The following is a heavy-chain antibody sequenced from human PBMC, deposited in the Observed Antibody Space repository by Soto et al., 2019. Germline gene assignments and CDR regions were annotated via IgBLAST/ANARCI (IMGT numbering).Heavy chain of an antibody. CDR2: ISSSSSYT. CDR3: ARAGGSADTLLFNSNWFDP. J-gene: IGHJ5*02. V-gene: IGHV3-11*05. D-gene: IGHD3-10*01. CDR1: GFTFSDYY. Sequence: PGGSLRLSCAASGFTFSDYYMSWIRQAPGKGLEWVSYISSSSSYTNYADSVKGRFTISRDNAKNSLYLQMNSLRAEDTAVYYCARAGGSADTLLFNSNWFDPWGQGTLVTVSS.